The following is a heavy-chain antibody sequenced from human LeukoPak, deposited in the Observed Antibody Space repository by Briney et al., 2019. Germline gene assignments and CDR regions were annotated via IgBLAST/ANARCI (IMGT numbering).Heavy chain of an antibody. CDR3: ARDDTSGGYYEFGY. V-gene: IGHV3-21*04. CDR1: GFTFSSYS. D-gene: IGHD6-19*01. CDR2: ISSSSSYI. Sequence: GGSLRLSCAASGFTFSSYSMNWVRQAPGKGLEWVSSISSSSSYIYYADSVKGRFTISRDISQNMVYLQVNSLRDDDTAVYYCARDDTSGGYYEFGYWGQGALLIVSS. J-gene: IGHJ4*02.